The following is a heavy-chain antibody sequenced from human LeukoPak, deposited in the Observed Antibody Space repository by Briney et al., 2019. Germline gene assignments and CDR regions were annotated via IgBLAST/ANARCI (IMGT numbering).Heavy chain of an antibody. J-gene: IGHJ4*02. CDR2: IYYSGST. V-gene: IGHV4-39*01. Sequence: SETLSLTCTVSGGSISSSSYYWDWIRQPPGKGLEWIGNIYYSGSTYYNPSLKSRVTISVDTSKNQFSLKLSSVTAADTAVYYCARQDSSGYYECRDWGQGTLVTVSS. D-gene: IGHD3-22*01. CDR3: ARQDSSGYYECRD. CDR1: GGSISSSSYY.